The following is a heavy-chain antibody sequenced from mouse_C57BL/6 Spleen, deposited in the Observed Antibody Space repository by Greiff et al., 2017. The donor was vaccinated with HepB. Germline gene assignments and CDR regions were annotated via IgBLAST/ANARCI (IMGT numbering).Heavy chain of an antibody. D-gene: IGHD2-1*01. CDR3: ANFYYGNY. J-gene: IGHJ2*01. Sequence: QVQLKESGAELVRPGTSVKVSCKASGYAFTNYLIEWVKQRPGQGLEWIGVINPGSGGTNYNEKFKGKATLTADKSSSTAYMQLSSLTSEDSAVYICANFYYGNYWGQGTTLTVSS. CDR1: GYAFTNYL. V-gene: IGHV1-54*01. CDR2: INPGSGGT.